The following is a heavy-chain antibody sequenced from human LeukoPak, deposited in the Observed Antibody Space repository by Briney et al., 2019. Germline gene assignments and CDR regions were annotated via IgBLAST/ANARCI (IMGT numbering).Heavy chain of an antibody. Sequence: SETLSLTCTVSGYSISSSYWSWIRQPAGKGLEWIGEVHLGGSTNYNPSLESRVTISVDKSENHISLKLTSVTAADTAVYYCAREGGPYRPLDYSGQGTLVTVSS. CDR1: GYSISSSY. CDR2: VHLGGST. CDR3: AREGGPYRPLDY. V-gene: IGHV4-4*07. J-gene: IGHJ4*02.